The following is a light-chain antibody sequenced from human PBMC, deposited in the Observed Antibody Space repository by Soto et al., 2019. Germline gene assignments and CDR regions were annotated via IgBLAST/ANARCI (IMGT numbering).Light chain of an antibody. V-gene: IGLV2-14*01. CDR1: SSDVGTYNY. J-gene: IGLJ3*02. CDR2: DVS. Sequence: QSALTQPASVSGSPGQSITISCTGTSSDVGTYNYVSWYQQHPGKAPKLIIYDVSTRPSGLSNRFSGSKSGNTASLTISGLQAEDEADYYCCSYAGSYSWVFGGGTKLTVL. CDR3: CSYAGSYSWV.